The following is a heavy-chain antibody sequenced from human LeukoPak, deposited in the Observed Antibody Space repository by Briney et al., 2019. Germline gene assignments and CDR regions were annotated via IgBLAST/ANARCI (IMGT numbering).Heavy chain of an antibody. V-gene: IGHV3-23*01. CDR3: ARGASSGYRIDY. CDR1: GFTFSSYA. CDR2: ISGSGGST. J-gene: IGHJ4*02. Sequence: GGSLRLSCAASGFTFSSYAMSWVRQAPGKGLEWVSAISGSGGSTYYADSVKGRFTISRDNSKNTLYLQMNSLTAEDTALYYCARGASSGYRIDYWGQGTLVTVSS. D-gene: IGHD5-18*01.